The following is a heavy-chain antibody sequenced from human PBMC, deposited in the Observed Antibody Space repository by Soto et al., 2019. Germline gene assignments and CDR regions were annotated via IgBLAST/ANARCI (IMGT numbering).Heavy chain of an antibody. Sequence: QVTLKESGPVLVKPTETLTLTCTVSGFSLSNPRMGVRWIRQPPGKALEWLAHIFSNDEKSYSTSLKSRLTISRDTSKSQVVITMTNMDPGDTATYYCARNQRISRRLVSKPYFEHWGQGALVTVSS. D-gene: IGHD3-22*01. J-gene: IGHJ4*02. V-gene: IGHV2-26*01. CDR1: GFSLSNPRMG. CDR2: IFSNDEK. CDR3: ARNQRISRRLVSKPYFEH.